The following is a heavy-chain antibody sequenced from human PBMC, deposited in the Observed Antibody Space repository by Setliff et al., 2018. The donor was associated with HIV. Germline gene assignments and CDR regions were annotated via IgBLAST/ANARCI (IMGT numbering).Heavy chain of an antibody. CDR2: IYHSGDT. CDR1: GYSISSGYY. V-gene: IGHV4-38-2*01. D-gene: IGHD3-3*01. Sequence: PSETLSLTCAVSGYSISSGYYWGWIRQPPGRGLEWIGNIYHSGDTHYNPSLKSRVTISVDTPKNQFSLKLNSVTAADTAVYYCARVPFTTGFDSWGQGTLVTVSS. CDR3: ARVPFTTGFDS. J-gene: IGHJ4*02.